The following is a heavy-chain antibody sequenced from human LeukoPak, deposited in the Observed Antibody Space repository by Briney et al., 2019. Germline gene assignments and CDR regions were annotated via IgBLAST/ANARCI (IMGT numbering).Heavy chain of an antibody. CDR1: GGSISSYY. J-gene: IGHJ4*02. V-gene: IGHV4-59*01. CDR3: ARRGRNSSGWQDYL. Sequence: SETLSLTCTVSGGSISSYYWSWIRQPPGKGLEWIANIYHTGSTNYNPSLSSRVTISIDTAKNQFSLKLTSVTAADTAVYYCARRGRNSSGWQDYLWGQGTLVTASS. CDR2: IYHTGST. D-gene: IGHD6-25*01.